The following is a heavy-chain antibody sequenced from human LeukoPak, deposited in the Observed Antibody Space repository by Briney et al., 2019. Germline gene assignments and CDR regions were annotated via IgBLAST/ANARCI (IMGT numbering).Heavy chain of an antibody. V-gene: IGHV1-2*02. CDR3: ARVSIAARRGWFDP. CDR1: GYTFTGYY. J-gene: IGHJ5*02. Sequence: ASVKVSCKASGYTFTGYYMHWVRQAPGQGLEWMGWINPNSGGTNYAQKVQGRVTMTRDTSISTAYMELSRLRSDDTAVYYCARVSIAARRGWFDPWGQGTLVTVSS. D-gene: IGHD6-6*01. CDR2: INPNSGGT.